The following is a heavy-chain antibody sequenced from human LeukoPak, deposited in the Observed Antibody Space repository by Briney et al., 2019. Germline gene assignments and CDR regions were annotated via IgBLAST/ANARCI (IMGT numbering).Heavy chain of an antibody. J-gene: IGHJ4*02. Sequence: PSETLSLTCTVSGASVSSSDYYWGWIRQPPGMRLEWIGNLYFSGNPYYNPSLNSRVTISVDTSKNQFSLKMRSVTAADTAVYYCARARPPPIRITMVRGVIGAYYFDYWGQGTLVTVSS. CDR3: ARARPPPIRITMVRGVIGAYYFDY. CDR1: GASVSSSDYY. V-gene: IGHV4-39*01. CDR2: LYFSGNP. D-gene: IGHD3-10*01.